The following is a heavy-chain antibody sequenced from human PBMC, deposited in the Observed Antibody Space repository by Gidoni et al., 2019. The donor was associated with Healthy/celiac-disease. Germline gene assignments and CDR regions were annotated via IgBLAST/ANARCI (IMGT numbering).Heavy chain of an antibody. J-gene: IGHJ6*02. V-gene: IGHV3-23*04. CDR1: GFTFSSYA. D-gene: IGHD1-26*01. CDR2: ISGSGGST. Sequence: EVQLVESGGGLVQPGGSLRLSCAASGFTFSSYAMSWVRQAPGKGLEWVSAISGSGGSTYYADSVKGRFTISRDNSKNTLYLQMNSLRAEDTAVYYCAKPRGQKWELLGGCGMDVWGQGTTVTVSS. CDR3: AKPRGQKWELLGGCGMDV.